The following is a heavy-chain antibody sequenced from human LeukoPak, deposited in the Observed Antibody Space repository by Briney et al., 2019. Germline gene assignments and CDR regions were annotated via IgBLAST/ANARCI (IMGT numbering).Heavy chain of an antibody. V-gene: IGHV5-51*01. J-gene: IGHJ3*02. CDR1: GYSFTSYW. Sequence: GESLKISCKASGYSFTSYWIGWVRQLPGKGLEWMAIIYPDDSDTRYSPTFQGQVTISADKSISTAYLQFTSLKASDTAMYYCARQPSDTFDIWGQGTMVTVSS. CDR2: IYPDDSDT. CDR3: ARQPSDTFDI.